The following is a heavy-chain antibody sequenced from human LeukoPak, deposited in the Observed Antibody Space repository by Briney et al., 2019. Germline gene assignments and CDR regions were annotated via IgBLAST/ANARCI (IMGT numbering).Heavy chain of an antibody. CDR3: ARHKVPRAAAGIPYYFDY. CDR2: IYSGDSDT. V-gene: IGHV5-51*01. J-gene: IGHJ4*02. Sequence: GESLQISCKGSGYIFTTHWIGWVRQLPGKGLEWMGIIYSGDSDTRYSPFFQGQVTISIDKSISPAYLQWTSLKASDTATYFCARHKVPRAAAGIPYYFDYWGQGTLVTVSS. D-gene: IGHD6-13*01. CDR1: GYIFTTHW.